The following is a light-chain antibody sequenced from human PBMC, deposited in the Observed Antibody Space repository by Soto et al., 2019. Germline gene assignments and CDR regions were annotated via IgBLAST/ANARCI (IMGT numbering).Light chain of an antibody. CDR1: SNDVGSYDL. CDR2: EGS. CDR3: CSYAGSSTYV. J-gene: IGLJ1*01. V-gene: IGLV2-23*01. Sequence: QSVLAQPASVSGSPGQSITISCTGTSNDVGSYDLVSWYQQHPGKAPKLMIYEGSKWPSGVSNRFSGSKSDNTASLTISGLLAEDEADYYCCSYAGSSTYVFGTGTKLTVL.